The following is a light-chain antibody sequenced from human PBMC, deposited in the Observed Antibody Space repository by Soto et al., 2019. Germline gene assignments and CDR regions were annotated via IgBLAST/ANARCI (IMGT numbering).Light chain of an antibody. CDR2: DVS. CDR1: SSDVGGYNY. V-gene: IGLV2-11*01. CDR3: CSYAGSYTLV. Sequence: QSVLTQPRSVSESPGQSVTISCTGTSSDVGGYNYVSWYQHHPGKAPKLMIFDVSKRPSGVPDRFSGSKSGYTASLTISGLQAEDEADYYCCSYAGSYTLVFGGGTKVTVL. J-gene: IGLJ3*02.